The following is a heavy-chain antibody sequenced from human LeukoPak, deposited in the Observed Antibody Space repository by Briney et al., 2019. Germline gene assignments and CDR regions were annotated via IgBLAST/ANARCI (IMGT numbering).Heavy chain of an antibody. V-gene: IGHV3-9*01. Sequence: GGSLRLSCAASGFTFDDYAMHWVRQAPGKGLEWVSGISWNSGSIGYADSVKGRFTISRDNAKNSLYLQMNSLRAEDTALYYCAKDRGSGSYYDYWGQGTLVTVSS. D-gene: IGHD3-10*01. CDR2: ISWNSGSI. J-gene: IGHJ4*02. CDR1: GFTFDDYA. CDR3: AKDRGSGSYYDY.